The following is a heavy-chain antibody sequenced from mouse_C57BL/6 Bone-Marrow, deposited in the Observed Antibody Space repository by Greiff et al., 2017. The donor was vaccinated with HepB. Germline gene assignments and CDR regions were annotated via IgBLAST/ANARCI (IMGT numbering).Heavy chain of an antibody. CDR3: AKNFPYYSNYVGGFDYAMDY. D-gene: IGHD2-5*01. Sequence: QVQLQQSGPGLVQPSQSLSITCTVSGFSLTSYGVHWVRQSPGKGLEWLGVIWRGGSTDYNAAFMSRLSITKDNSKSQVFFKMNSLQADDTAIYYCAKNFPYYSNYVGGFDYAMDYWGQGTSVTVSS. V-gene: IGHV2-5*01. J-gene: IGHJ4*01. CDR1: GFSLTSYG. CDR2: IWRGGST.